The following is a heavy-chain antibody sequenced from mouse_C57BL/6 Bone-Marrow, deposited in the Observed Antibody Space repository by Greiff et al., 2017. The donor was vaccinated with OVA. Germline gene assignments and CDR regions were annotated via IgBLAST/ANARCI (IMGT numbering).Heavy chain of an antibody. CDR1: GYAFSSSW. J-gene: IGHJ1*03. CDR3: ARVDYYGSSYWYFDV. V-gene: IGHV1-82*01. Sequence: QVQLKQSGPELVKPGASVKISCKASGYAFSSSWMNWVKQRPGKGLEWIGRIYPGDGDTNYNGKFKGKATLTADKSSSPAYMQLSSLTSEDSAVDFCARVDYYGSSYWYFDVWGTGTTVTVSS. CDR2: IYPGDGDT. D-gene: IGHD1-1*01.